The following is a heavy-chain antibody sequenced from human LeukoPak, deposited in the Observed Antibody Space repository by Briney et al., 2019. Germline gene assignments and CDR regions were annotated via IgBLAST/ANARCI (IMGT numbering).Heavy chain of an antibody. D-gene: IGHD5-12*01. Sequence: ASVKVSCKASGYTFTGYYMHWVRQAPGQGLEWMGWISAYNGNTNYVQKLQGRVTMTTDTSTSTAYMELRSLRSDDTAVYYCASCLGWCGYAVYWGQGTLVTVSS. V-gene: IGHV1-18*04. J-gene: IGHJ4*02. CDR3: ASCLGWCGYAVY. CDR2: ISAYNGNT. CDR1: GYTFTGYY.